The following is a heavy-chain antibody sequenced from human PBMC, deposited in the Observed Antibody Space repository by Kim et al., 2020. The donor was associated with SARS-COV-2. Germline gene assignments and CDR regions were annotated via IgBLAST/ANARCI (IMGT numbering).Heavy chain of an antibody. CDR1: GFLLSTSGVG. CDR2: IYWDDDK. J-gene: IGHJ3*02. Sequence: SGPTLVNPTQTLTLTCTFSGFLLSTSGVGVGWIRQPPGKALEWLALIYWDDDKRYSPSLKSRLTITKDTSKNQVVLTMTNMDPVDTATYYCAHQFYGDDYDAFDIWGQGTMVTVSS. D-gene: IGHD4-17*01. V-gene: IGHV2-5*02. CDR3: AHQFYGDDYDAFDI.